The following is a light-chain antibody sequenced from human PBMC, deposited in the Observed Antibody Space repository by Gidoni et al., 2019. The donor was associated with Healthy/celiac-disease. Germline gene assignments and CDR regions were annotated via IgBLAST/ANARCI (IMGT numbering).Light chain of an antibody. Sequence: SYVLTQPPSVSVAPGKTARITWGGNNIGSKSVHLYQQKPGQAPVLVIYYDSDRPSGIPERFSGSNSGNTATLTISRVEAGDEADYYCQVWDSSSDHPVVFGGGTKLTV. CDR3: QVWDSSSDHPVV. CDR1: NIGSKS. CDR2: YDS. J-gene: IGLJ2*01. V-gene: IGLV3-21*04.